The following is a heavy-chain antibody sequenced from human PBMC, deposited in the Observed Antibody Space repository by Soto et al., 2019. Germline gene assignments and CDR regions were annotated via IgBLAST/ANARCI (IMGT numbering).Heavy chain of an antibody. CDR1: GGSISSGGYY. Sequence: SETLSLTCTVSGGSISSGGYYWSWIRQHPGKGLEWIGYIYYSGSTYYNPSLKSRVTISVDTSKNQFSLKLSSVTAADTAVYYCARDRGDYDILTGYVDAFDIWGQGTMVTVSS. CDR2: IYYSGST. V-gene: IGHV4-31*03. CDR3: ARDRGDYDILTGYVDAFDI. J-gene: IGHJ3*02. D-gene: IGHD3-9*01.